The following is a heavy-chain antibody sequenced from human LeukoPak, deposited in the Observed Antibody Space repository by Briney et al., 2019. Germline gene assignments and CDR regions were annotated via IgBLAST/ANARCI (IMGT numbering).Heavy chain of an antibody. D-gene: IGHD4-17*01. CDR1: GFSFSSYW. V-gene: IGHV3-7*03. CDR3: AKDSHGDYYNWFDP. Sequence: GGSLRLSCAASGFSFSSYWMSWVRQAPGRGLEWVAIMNQDASQKYYVDSVKGRFTISRDNAKNSLYLQMNSLRAEDTAVYYCAKDSHGDYYNWFDPWGQGTLVTVSS. J-gene: IGHJ5*02. CDR2: MNQDASQK.